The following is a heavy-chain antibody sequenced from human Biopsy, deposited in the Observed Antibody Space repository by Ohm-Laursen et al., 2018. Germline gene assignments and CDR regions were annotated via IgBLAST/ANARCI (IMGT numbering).Heavy chain of an antibody. D-gene: IGHD2-8*01. CDR3: ARDPLNGHKHFDY. V-gene: IGHV1-2*02. Sequence: ATVKISCKVSSYTFTDYNIHWMRQAPGQGLEWLGYINCKTGATNYAQKFQGTVTMTRNTSISTAYLALGSLRSADAAIYYCARDPLNGHKHFDYWGQGSLVTVSS. CDR1: SYTFTDYN. CDR2: INCKTGAT. J-gene: IGHJ4*02.